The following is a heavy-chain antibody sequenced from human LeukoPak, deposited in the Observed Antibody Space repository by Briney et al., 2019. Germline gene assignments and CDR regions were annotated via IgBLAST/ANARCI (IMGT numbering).Heavy chain of an antibody. CDR3: AKDPWNDDPPGWFDP. CDR2: IRYDGSNK. J-gene: IGHJ5*02. Sequence: GGSLRLSCAASGFTFSSYGMHWVRQAPGKGLEWVAFIRYDGSNKYYADSVKGRFTISRDNSKNTLYLQMNSLRAEDTAVYYCAKDPWNDDPPGWFDPWGQGTLVTVSS. V-gene: IGHV3-30*02. D-gene: IGHD1-1*01. CDR1: GFTFSSYG.